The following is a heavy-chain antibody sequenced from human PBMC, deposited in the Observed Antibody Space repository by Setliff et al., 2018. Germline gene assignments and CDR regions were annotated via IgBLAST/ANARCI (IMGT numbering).Heavy chain of an antibody. CDR1: GNSISSDY. Sequence: TSETLSLTCTVSGNSISSDYWSWIRQPAGKGLEWIGRIYTSGNTNYNPSLESRVTMSVDTSKKQFSLKLSSVTAADTAVYYCARGKSYYYYMDVWGKGTTVTVSS. V-gene: IGHV4-4*07. CDR3: ARGKSYYYYMDV. CDR2: IYTSGNT. J-gene: IGHJ6*03.